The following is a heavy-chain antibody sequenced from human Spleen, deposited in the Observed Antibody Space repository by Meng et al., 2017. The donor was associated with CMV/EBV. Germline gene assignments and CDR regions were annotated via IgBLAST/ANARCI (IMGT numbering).Heavy chain of an antibody. Sequence: VQLVQAGAEVKKPGSSVKVSCKASGGTFSSYAISWVRQAPGQGLEWMGWISAYNGNTNYAQKLQGRVTMTTDTSTSTAYMELRSLRSDDTAVYYCAIRYSGSKSVLDYWGQGTLVTVSS. V-gene: IGHV1-18*01. D-gene: IGHD1-26*01. CDR2: ISAYNGNT. CDR1: GGTFSSYA. CDR3: AIRYSGSKSVLDY. J-gene: IGHJ4*02.